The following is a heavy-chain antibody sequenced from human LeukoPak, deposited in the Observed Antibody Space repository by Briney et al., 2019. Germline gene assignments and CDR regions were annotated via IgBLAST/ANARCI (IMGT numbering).Heavy chain of an antibody. J-gene: IGHJ1*01. D-gene: IGHD6-13*01. V-gene: IGHV3-30*04. CDR2: ISYDGSNK. CDR1: GFTFSSYA. Sequence: PGGTLRLSCAASGFTFSSYAMHWVRQAPGKGLEWVAVISYDGSNKYYADSVKGRFTISRDNSKNTLYLQMNSLRAEDTAVYYCAKDRSYSSSSNEGEYFQHWGQGTLVTVSS. CDR3: AKDRSYSSSSNEGEYFQH.